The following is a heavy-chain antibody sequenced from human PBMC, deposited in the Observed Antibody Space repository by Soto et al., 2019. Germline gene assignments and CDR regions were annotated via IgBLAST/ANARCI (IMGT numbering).Heavy chain of an antibody. D-gene: IGHD2-21*02. V-gene: IGHV4-59*11. CDR1: GGSISGHY. J-gene: IGHJ6*02. CDR2: MYNTGST. CDR3: ARDLWGYCGTDCYPLDV. Sequence: PSEPLSLTFTVSGGSISGHYWRWIRQPPGKGLEWIGYMYNTGSTVYNPSFKSRVTISVDTSKNQFSLKLNSVTAADTAVYYCARDLWGYCGTDCYPLDVWGQGTTVTVS.